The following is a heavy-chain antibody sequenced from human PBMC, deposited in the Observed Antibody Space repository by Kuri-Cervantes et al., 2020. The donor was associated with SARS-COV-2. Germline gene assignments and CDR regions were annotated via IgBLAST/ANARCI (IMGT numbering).Heavy chain of an antibody. V-gene: IGHV1-69*13. D-gene: IGHD1-20*01. CDR2: IIPIFGTS. CDR3: AKDGLGYNWNAGGWFDP. J-gene: IGHJ5*02. Sequence: SVEVSSKASRGTFSIYAISWVRQAPGQGLEWMVRIIPIFGTSNYAQKFQGRVTIPADESTSTAYMELSSLRAEDTAVYYCAKDGLGYNWNAGGWFDPWGQGTLVTVSS. CDR1: RGTFSIYA.